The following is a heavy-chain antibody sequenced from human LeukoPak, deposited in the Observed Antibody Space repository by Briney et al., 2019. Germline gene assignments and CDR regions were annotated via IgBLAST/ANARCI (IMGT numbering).Heavy chain of an antibody. J-gene: IGHJ3*01. D-gene: IGHD2-8*02. V-gene: IGHV3-30-3*01. CDR1: GFTFSGYA. Sequence: GGSLRLSCAASGFTFSGYAMHWVRQAPGKGLEWVAVISYDGSNKYYADSVKGRFTISRDNSKNTLYLQMNSLRAEDTAVYYCARWDLGLLGVAAFDVWGQGTMVTVSS. CDR2: ISYDGSNK. CDR3: ARWDLGLLGVAAFDV.